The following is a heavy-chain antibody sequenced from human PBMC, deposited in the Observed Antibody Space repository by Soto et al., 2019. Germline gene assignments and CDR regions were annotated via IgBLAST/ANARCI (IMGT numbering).Heavy chain of an antibody. CDR2: IYHSGTT. CDR3: ASGYYDILTGRDNKYYFDY. D-gene: IGHD3-9*01. V-gene: IGHV4-4*02. J-gene: IGHJ4*02. Sequence: PSETLSLTCAISGASISNHYWWGWVRQHPGKGLEWIGEIYHSGTTSYSPSLKSRVTMSVDKSKNQFSLKLRSVTAADTAVYYCASGYYDILTGRDNKYYFDYWGQGALVTVSS. CDR1: GASISNHYW.